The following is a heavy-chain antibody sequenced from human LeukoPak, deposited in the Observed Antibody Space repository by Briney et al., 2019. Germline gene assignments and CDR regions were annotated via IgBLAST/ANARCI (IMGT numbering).Heavy chain of an antibody. CDR3: ATGLATHDAFDI. D-gene: IGHD5-12*01. CDR1: GYTLTELS. Sequence: ASVKVSCKVSGYTLTELSMHWVRQAPGKGLEWMGGFDPEDGETIYAQKFQGRVTMTEDTSTDTAYMELSSLRSEDTAVYYCATGLATHDAFDIWGQGTMVTVSS. V-gene: IGHV1-24*01. J-gene: IGHJ3*02. CDR2: FDPEDGET.